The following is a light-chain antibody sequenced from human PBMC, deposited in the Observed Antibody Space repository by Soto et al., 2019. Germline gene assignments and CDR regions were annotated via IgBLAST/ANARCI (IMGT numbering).Light chain of an antibody. CDR2: DGS. V-gene: IGKV3-11*01. Sequence: ETVLIQSPATLSLSPGERATLSCRARQSVRTSLAWYQQKPGQTPRLLIYDGSNRATDIPARFSGGGSGTNFTLIIGSLEPGDSAVYYCLQRTNWPRGLTFGGGTKVDI. CDR1: QSVRTS. CDR3: LQRTNWPRGLT. J-gene: IGKJ4*01.